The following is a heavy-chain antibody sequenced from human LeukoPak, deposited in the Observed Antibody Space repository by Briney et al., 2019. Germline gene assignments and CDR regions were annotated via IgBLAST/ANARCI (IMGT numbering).Heavy chain of an antibody. CDR2: INPNSGAT. CDR1: GYTFTGYY. D-gene: IGHD3-9*01. Sequence: PLASVKVSCKASGYTFTGYYMHWVRQAPGQGLEWMGWINPNSGATNYAQKFQGRVTMTRDTSISTAYMELSRLRSDDTAVYYCARSAPTLTYDILTGYLGYWGQGTLVTVSS. V-gene: IGHV1-2*02. CDR3: ARSAPTLTYDILTGYLGY. J-gene: IGHJ4*02.